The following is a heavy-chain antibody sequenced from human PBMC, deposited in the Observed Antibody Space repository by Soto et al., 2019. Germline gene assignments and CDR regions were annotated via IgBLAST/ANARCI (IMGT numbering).Heavy chain of an antibody. D-gene: IGHD3-16*01. CDR1: GVTFSSET. Sequence: QVQLVQSGAEVKKPGSSVKVSCKDSGVTFSSETISWVRQAPGQGLEWVGGIIPLFGTANSAQQFQGSVTITAAESTSTLYIELSRLRSVGSAVYFCATVLGDNPARPCDSLGPGTLVTVSS. CDR2: IIPLFGTA. J-gene: IGHJ4*02. V-gene: IGHV1-69*01. CDR3: ATVLGDNPARPCDS.